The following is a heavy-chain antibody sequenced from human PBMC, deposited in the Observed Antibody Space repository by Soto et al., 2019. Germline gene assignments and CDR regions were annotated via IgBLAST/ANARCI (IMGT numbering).Heavy chain of an antibody. D-gene: IGHD3-3*01. Sequence: TGGFLRLSCAASGVTFISYGMHWVRQAPGKGLEWVAVIWYDGSNKYYADSVKGRFTISRDNSKNTLYLQMNSLRAEDTAVYYCASAYYDFWSGYFDYWGQGTLVTVS. J-gene: IGHJ4*02. V-gene: IGHV3-33*01. CDR2: IWYDGSNK. CDR1: GVTFISYG. CDR3: ASAYYDFWSGYFDY.